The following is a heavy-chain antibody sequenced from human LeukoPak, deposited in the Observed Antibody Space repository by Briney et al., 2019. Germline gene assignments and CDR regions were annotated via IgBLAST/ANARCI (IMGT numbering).Heavy chain of an antibody. J-gene: IGHJ5*02. CDR3: VREVNHYGLRRNSFGP. CDR1: GGSVSSNDYF. D-gene: IGHD3/OR15-3a*01. Sequence: SETLSLTCTVSGGSVSSNDYFWGWIRQSAAKGLEWIGSVDYSGDTYYNPSLKSRLTISIDTSRNQFSLRLSSVTAAGADTAVYYCVREVNHYGLRRNSFGPWGQGLKVTVSS. CDR2: VDYSGDT. V-gene: IGHV4-39*07.